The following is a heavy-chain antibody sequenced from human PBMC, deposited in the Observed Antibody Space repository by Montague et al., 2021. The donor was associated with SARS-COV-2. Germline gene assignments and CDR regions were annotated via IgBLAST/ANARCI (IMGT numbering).Heavy chain of an antibody. CDR1: GSTFSCYG. CDR3: ARDPGDYEGYYYGMDV. J-gene: IGHJ6*02. V-gene: IGHV3-33*05. Sequence: SLRLSCAASGSTFSCYGMHWVRQAPGKGLEWVAVISYDGSNKYYADSVKGRFTISRDNSKNTLYLQMTSLRAEDTAVYYCARDPGDYEGYYYGMDVWGQGTTVTVSS. CDR2: ISYDGSNK. D-gene: IGHD4-17*01.